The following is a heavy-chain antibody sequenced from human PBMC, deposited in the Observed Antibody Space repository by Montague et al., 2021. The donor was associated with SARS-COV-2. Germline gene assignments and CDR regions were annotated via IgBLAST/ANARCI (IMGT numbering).Heavy chain of an antibody. J-gene: IGHJ3*02. Sequence: SETLSLTCTVSGGSITVSRYDWGWLRQPPGKGLEWIGSVHYTGTTSYTASLKSRLTISVDTSENQFSLKMTSVTASDTAVYYCARHRANAGSFDIWGQGTMVTVSS. D-gene: IGHD1-1*01. V-gene: IGHV4-39*01. CDR2: VHYTGTT. CDR3: ARHRANAGSFDI. CDR1: GGSITVSRYD.